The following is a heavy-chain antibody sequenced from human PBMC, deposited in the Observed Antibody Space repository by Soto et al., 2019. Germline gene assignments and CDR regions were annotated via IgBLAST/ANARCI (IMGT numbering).Heavy chain of an antibody. CDR1: GGSLSSYY. V-gene: IGHV4-4*07. CDR3: VRDSGTYSGSYHFDY. Sequence: PSETLSRTCTVSGGSLSSYYWSWIRQPAGKGLEWIGRIYTSGSTNYNPSLKSRVTMSVDTSKNQFSLKLSSVTAADTAVYYCVRDSGTYSGSYHFDYWGQGTLVTVSS. D-gene: IGHD1-26*01. J-gene: IGHJ4*02. CDR2: IYTSGST.